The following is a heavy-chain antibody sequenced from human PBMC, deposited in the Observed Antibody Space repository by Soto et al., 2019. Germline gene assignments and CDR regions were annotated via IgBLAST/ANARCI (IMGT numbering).Heavy chain of an antibody. CDR1: GFTFSSYG. J-gene: IGHJ5*02. V-gene: IGHV3-33*03. Sequence: GGSLRLSCAASGFTFSSYGMHWVRQAPGKGLEWVALIWYGGSRRYYADSVKGRFTISRDNAENSLYLQMNGLRVEDTAVYYCAAIDHGSESWGQGTLVTAPQ. CDR2: IWYGGSRR. D-gene: IGHD2-2*02. CDR3: AAIDHGSES.